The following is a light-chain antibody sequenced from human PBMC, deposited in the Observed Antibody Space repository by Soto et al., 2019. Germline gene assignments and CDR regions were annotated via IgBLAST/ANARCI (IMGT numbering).Light chain of an antibody. CDR2: AAS. CDR3: QQRHSSPST. CDR1: RSINIY. V-gene: IGKV1-39*01. Sequence: DIQMTQSPSSLSASVGDRVTITCRASRSINIYLNWYQQKPGKAPKLLIYAASNLQSGVPSRFSGDGVGTHFTLTISSLQPEDFATYHCQQRHSSPSTFGQGTRLAIK. J-gene: IGKJ5*01.